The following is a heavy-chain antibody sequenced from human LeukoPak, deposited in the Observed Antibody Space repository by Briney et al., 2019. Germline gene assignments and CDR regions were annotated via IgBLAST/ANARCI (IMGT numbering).Heavy chain of an antibody. CDR2: IYYSGST. Sequence: SETLSLTCTVSGGSISSYYWSWIRQPPGKGLEWIGYIYYSGSTNYNPSIKSRVTISVDTSKNQFSLKLSSVTAADTAVYYCARSVTTVLAFDYWGQGTLVTVSS. CDR1: GGSISSYY. V-gene: IGHV4-59*08. J-gene: IGHJ4*02. CDR3: ARSVTTVLAFDY. D-gene: IGHD4-17*01.